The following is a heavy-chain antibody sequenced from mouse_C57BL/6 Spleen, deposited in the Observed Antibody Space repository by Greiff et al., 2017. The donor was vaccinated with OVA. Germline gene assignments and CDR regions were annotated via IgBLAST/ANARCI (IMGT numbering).Heavy chain of an antibody. CDR2: FYPGSGSI. CDR1: GYTFTEYT. CDR3: ARHEDQGYDRGYFDV. J-gene: IGHJ1*03. D-gene: IGHD2-14*01. Sequence: VKLMESGAELVKPGASVKLSCKASGYTFTEYTIHWVKQRSGQGLEWIGWFYPGSGSIKYNEKFKDKATLTADKSSSTDYMELSRLTSEDSAGYLWARHEDQGYDRGYFDVWGTGTTVTVSS. V-gene: IGHV1-62-2*01.